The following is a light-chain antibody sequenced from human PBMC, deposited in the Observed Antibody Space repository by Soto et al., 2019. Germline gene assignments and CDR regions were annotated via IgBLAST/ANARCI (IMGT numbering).Light chain of an antibody. V-gene: IGLV1-44*01. J-gene: IGLJ2*01. CDR1: SSNIGSRT. Sequence: QSALTQPPSASATPGQRVTISCSGSSSNIGSRTVNWYQQLPGSAPQLLVYNDNQRPSGVPDRFSGSKSGTSASLAISGLQSDDEADYYCAAWDDSRHVIFGGGTKVTVL. CDR3: AAWDDSRHVI. CDR2: NDN.